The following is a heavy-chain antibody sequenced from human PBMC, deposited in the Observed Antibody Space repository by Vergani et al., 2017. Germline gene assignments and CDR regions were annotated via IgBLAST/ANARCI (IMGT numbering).Heavy chain of an antibody. CDR1: GYTFSNYY. Sequence: QVQVVQSGAEVKKSGASVKVSCKTSGYTFSNYYMHWVRQAPGQGLEWMGIINPRGGHTNYAQKFQGRVTMTRDTSTSTVYMELSSLRSEDPAIYYCARGDYGSLTGYRYWGQGTLVTVSA. V-gene: IGHV1-46*03. CDR3: ARGDYGSLTGYRY. D-gene: IGHD3-9*01. CDR2: INPRGGHT. J-gene: IGHJ4*02.